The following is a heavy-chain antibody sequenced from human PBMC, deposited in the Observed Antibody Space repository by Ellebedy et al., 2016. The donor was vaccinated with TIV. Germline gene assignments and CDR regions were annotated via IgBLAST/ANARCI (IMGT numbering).Heavy chain of an antibody. V-gene: IGHV5-51*01. J-gene: IGHJ6*02. CDR2: INPADSET. CDR1: GYTFTDYW. CDR3: ARRMGRGVKGKFPLDV. Sequence: GESLKISCKVSGYTFTDYWIGWVRQMAGKGLEYMGIINPADSETRYSPSFRGQVTMSVDKSINTVYLQWNSLKASDTAMYYCARRMGRGVKGKFPLDVWGQGTTVIVSS. D-gene: IGHD3-10*01.